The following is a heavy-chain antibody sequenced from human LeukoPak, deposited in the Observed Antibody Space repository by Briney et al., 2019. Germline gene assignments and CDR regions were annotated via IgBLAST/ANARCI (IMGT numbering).Heavy chain of an antibody. CDR1: GFTFSSYG. Sequence: GGTLRLSCAASGFTFSSYGMSWVRQAPGKGLEWVSAISGSGGSTYYADSVKGRFTISRDNSKNTLYLQMNSLRAEDTAVYYCARDPTIAAAGRNAFDIWGQGTMVTVSS. CDR3: ARDPTIAAAGRNAFDI. D-gene: IGHD6-13*01. V-gene: IGHV3-23*01. J-gene: IGHJ3*02. CDR2: ISGSGGST.